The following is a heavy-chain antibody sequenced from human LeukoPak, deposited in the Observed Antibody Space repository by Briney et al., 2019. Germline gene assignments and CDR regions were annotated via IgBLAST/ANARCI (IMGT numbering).Heavy chain of an antibody. V-gene: IGHV1-2*02. D-gene: IGHD5-24*01. CDR1: GYTFSGYY. CDR3: ARDRDGYNGGDY. J-gene: IGHJ4*02. Sequence: GASVKVSCKASGYTFSGYYMHWVRQPPGQGLEWMGWINPNSGGTNYAQKFQGRVTMTRDTSISTAYMELSRLRSDDTAVYYCARDRDGYNGGDYWGQGTLVTVSS. CDR2: INPNSGGT.